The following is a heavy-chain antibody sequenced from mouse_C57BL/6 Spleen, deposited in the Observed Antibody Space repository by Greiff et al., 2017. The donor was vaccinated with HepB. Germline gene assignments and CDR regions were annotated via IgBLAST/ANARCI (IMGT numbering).Heavy chain of an antibody. J-gene: IGHJ2*01. V-gene: IGHV3-6*01. CDR3: ARDQGGNLLLRSVGGYFDY. Sequence: ESGPGLVKPSQSLSLTCSVTGYSITSGYYWNWIRQFPGNKLEWMGYISYDGSNNYNPSLKNRISITRDTSKNQFFLKLNSVTTEDTATYYCARDQGGNLLLRSVGGYFDYWGQGTTLTVSS. CDR2: ISYDGSN. CDR1: GYSITSGYY. D-gene: IGHD1-1*01.